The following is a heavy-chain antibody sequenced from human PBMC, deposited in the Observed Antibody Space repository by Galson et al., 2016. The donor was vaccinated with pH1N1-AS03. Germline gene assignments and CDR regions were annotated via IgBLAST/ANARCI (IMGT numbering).Heavy chain of an antibody. V-gene: IGHV3-7*01. CDR3: AKEAR. CDR2: VKSDGSEM. CDR1: GFTFSRFW. Sequence: SLRLSCAATGFTFSRFWMSWVRQAPGKGLEWVANVKSDGSEMYYVDSVKGRFTISRDNAKNSLFLQMNSLRVEDTAVYYCAKEARWGQGTLVTVSS. J-gene: IGHJ4*02.